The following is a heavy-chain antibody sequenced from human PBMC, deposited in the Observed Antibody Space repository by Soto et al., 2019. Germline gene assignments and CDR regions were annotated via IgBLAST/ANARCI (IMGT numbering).Heavy chain of an antibody. D-gene: IGHD1-1*01. CDR1: GFTFSSYE. CDR2: ISSSGSTI. V-gene: IGHV3-48*03. Sequence: EVQLVESGGGLVQPGGSLRLSCAASGFTFSSYEMNWVRQAPGKGLEWVSYISSSGSTIYYADSVKGRFTISRDNAKNSRYLQKNSLRAEDTAVYYCARDSYLWNDGGENGMDVWGQGTTVTVSS. CDR3: ARDSYLWNDGGENGMDV. J-gene: IGHJ6*02.